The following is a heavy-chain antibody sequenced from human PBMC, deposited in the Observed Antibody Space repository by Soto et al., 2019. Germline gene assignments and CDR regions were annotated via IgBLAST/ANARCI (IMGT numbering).Heavy chain of an antibody. D-gene: IGHD3-16*01. CDR1: GFTFSSYA. CDR2: ISYDGSNK. V-gene: IGHV3-30-3*01. CDR3: ARSEAMGE. J-gene: IGHJ4*02. Sequence: QVQLVESGGGVVQPGRSLRLSCAASGFTFSSYAMHWVRQAPGKGLEWVAVISYDGSNKYYADSVKGRFTISRDNSKNTLYLQMNSLRAEDTAVYYWARSEAMGEWGQGTLVTVSS.